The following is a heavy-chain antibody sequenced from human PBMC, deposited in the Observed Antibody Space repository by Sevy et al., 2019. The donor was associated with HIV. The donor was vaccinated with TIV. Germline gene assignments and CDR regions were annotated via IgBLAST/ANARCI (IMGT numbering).Heavy chain of an antibody. CDR3: ARAYCSGGSCYSLAY. V-gene: IGHV1-18*01. CDR1: GYTFTNYR. Sequence: ASVKVSCKASGYTFTNYRIYWVRQAPGQGLEWMGWISPFNGDTNYVQKLQGRVTMITDTSTSTAYMVLRSLRSDDTAVYYCARAYCSGGSCYSLAYWGQGTLVTVSS. J-gene: IGHJ4*02. D-gene: IGHD2-15*01. CDR2: ISPFNGDT.